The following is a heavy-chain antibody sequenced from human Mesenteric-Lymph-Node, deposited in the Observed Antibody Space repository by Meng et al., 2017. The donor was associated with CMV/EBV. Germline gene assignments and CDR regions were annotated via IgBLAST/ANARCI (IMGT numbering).Heavy chain of an antibody. CDR1: FTFSSYA. J-gene: IGHJ4*02. D-gene: IGHD3-3*01. Sequence: FTFSSYAMSWVRQAPGKGLEWVSAISGSGGSTYYADSVKGRFTISRDNSKNTLYLQMNSLRAEDTAVYYCAKGSVPFWSGYPYYFDYWGQGTLVTVSS. CDR3: AKGSVPFWSGYPYYFDY. V-gene: IGHV3-23*01. CDR2: ISGSGGST.